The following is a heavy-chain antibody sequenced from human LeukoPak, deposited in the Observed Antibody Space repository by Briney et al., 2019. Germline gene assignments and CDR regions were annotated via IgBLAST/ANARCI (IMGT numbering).Heavy chain of an antibody. CDR1: GGSISSYY. V-gene: IGHV4-59*01. CDR2: IYYSGST. D-gene: IGHD7-27*01. Sequence: TSETLSLTCTVSGGSISSYYWSWIRQPPGKGLEWIGYIYYSGSTNYNPSLKSRVTISVDTSKNQFSLKLSSVTAADTAVYYCARDLANWGSYYFDYWGQGTLVTVSS. CDR3: ARDLANWGSYYFDY. J-gene: IGHJ4*02.